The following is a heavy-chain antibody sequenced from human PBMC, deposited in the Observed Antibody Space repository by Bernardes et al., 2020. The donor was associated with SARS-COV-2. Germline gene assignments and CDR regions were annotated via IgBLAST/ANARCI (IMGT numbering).Heavy chain of an antibody. V-gene: IGHV1-8*01. CDR3: ARGGRSRYSSSWYYHYYYGMDV. CDR2: MNPNSGNT. Sequence: ASVKVSCKASGYTFTSYDINWVRQATGQGLEWMGWMNPNSGNTGYAQKFQGRVTMTRNTSISTAYMELSSLRSEDTAVYYCARGGRSRYSSSWYYHYYYGMDVWGQGTTVTVSS. D-gene: IGHD6-13*01. CDR1: GYTFTSYD. J-gene: IGHJ6*02.